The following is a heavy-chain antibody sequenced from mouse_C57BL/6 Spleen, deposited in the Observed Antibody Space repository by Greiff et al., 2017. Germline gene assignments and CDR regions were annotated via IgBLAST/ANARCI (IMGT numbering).Heavy chain of an antibody. CDR1: GFNINDYY. Sequence: EVKLQESGAELVKPGASVKLSCTASGFNINDYYMHWVKQRTEQGLEWIGRIDPEDGETKYAPKFPGKATITADTSSNTAYLQLSSLTSEDTAVYYCARAYGSSYRYFDVWGTGTTVTVSS. D-gene: IGHD1-1*01. CDR3: ARAYGSSYRYFDV. J-gene: IGHJ1*03. V-gene: IGHV14-2*01. CDR2: IDPEDGET.